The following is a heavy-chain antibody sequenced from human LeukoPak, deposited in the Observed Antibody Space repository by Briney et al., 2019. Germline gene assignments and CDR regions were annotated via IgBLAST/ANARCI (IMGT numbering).Heavy chain of an antibody. CDR3: ARDLDYGDYGD. CDR2: IIPILGIA. Sequence: SVKVSCKASGGTFSSYTISWVRQAPGQGLEWMGRIIPILGIANYAQKFQGRVTITADKSTSTAYMELSSLRSEDTAVYYCARDLDYGDYGDWGQGTLVTVSP. V-gene: IGHV1-69*04. J-gene: IGHJ4*02. D-gene: IGHD4-17*01. CDR1: GGTFSSYT.